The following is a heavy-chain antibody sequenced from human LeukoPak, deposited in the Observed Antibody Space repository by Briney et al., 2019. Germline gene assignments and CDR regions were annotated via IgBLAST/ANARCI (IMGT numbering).Heavy chain of an antibody. V-gene: IGHV4-59*01. D-gene: IGHD3-22*01. J-gene: IGHJ4*02. CDR3: ARGRYYDSSGPFDY. CDR2: IYYSGST. Sequence: SETLSLTCTVSGGSISSYYWSWIRQPPGKGLEWIGYIYYSGSTNYSPSLKSRVTISVDTSKNQFSLKLSSVTAADTAVYYCARGRYYDSSGPFDYWGQGTLVTVSS. CDR1: GGSISSYY.